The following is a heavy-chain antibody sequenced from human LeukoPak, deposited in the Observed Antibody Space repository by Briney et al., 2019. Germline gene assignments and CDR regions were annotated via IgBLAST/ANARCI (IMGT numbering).Heavy chain of an antibody. J-gene: IGHJ5*02. CDR1: GGSISSSSDY. V-gene: IGHV4-39*01. CDR3: ARRSGFYPSSFDP. CDR2: MYYSGST. Sequence: ETLSPTCTVSGGSISSSSDYWGWVRQPPGKGLGWIGGMYYSGSTYYNPSFRNRVTISSDTSKSQFSRKLSSVTAAATAVHYCARRSGFYPSSFDPWGQGILVTLSP. D-gene: IGHD2-15*01.